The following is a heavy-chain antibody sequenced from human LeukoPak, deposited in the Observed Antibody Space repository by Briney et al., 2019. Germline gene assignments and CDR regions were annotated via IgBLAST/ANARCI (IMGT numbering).Heavy chain of an antibody. CDR3: ARQSIVATIFRFVGRGGRHNWFDP. CDR2: IYYSGST. D-gene: IGHD5-12*01. CDR1: GGSISSYY. Sequence: PSETLSLTCTVSGGSISSYYWSWIRQPPGKGLEWIGYIYYSGSTNYNPSLKSRVAISVDTSRNQFSLKLSSVTAADTAVYYCARQSIVATIFRFVGRGGRHNWFDPWGLGTQVTVSS. J-gene: IGHJ5*02. V-gene: IGHV4-59*01.